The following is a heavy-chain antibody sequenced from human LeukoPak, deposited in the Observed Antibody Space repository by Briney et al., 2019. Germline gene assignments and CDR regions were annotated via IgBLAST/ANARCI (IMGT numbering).Heavy chain of an antibody. J-gene: IGHJ4*02. CDR2: INPSGGST. CDR1: GYTFTSYY. D-gene: IGHD6-19*01. CDR3: ARAYQISVAGNYGGNGIDY. Sequence: ASVKVSCKASGYTFTSYYMHWVRQAPGQGLEWMGIINPSGGSTSYAQKFQGRVTMTRDTSTSTVYMELSSLRSEDTAVYYCARAYQISVAGNYGGNGIDYWGQGTLVTVSS. V-gene: IGHV1-46*01.